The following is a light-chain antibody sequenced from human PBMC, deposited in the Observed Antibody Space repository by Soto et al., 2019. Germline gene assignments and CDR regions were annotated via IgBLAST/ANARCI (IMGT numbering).Light chain of an antibody. J-gene: IGKJ1*01. Sequence: DIQMTQSPSTLSASVGDIVTITCRASQSISTGLAWNQQKPGKAPKLLIYDASSLVSGVPSRFSGSGSGTEFTLTISRLQPDDFATYYCQQYNSYWTFGQGTKVEIK. CDR1: QSISTG. CDR2: DAS. CDR3: QQYNSYWT. V-gene: IGKV1-5*01.